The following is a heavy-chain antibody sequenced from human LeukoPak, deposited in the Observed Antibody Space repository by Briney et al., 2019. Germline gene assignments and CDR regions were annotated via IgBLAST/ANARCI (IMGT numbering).Heavy chain of an antibody. D-gene: IGHD1-26*01. J-gene: IGHJ4*02. CDR2: IWYDGSNK. CDR1: GFTFSSYG. CDR3: ARDLGSIVGATFDY. Sequence: PGGSLRLSCAASGFTFSSYGKHWVRQAPGKGLEWVAVIWYDGSNKYYADSVKGRFTISRDNSKNTLYLRMNSLRAEDTAVYYCARDLGSIVGATFDYWGQGTLVTVSS. V-gene: IGHV3-33*01.